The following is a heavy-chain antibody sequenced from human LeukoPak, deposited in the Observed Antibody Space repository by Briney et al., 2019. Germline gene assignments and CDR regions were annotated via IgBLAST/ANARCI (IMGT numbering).Heavy chain of an antibody. J-gene: IGHJ5*02. D-gene: IGHD6-19*01. CDR3: ARGDSGGFDSLYNWFDP. Sequence: SETLSLTCSVSGASINSSDYCWGWIRQPPGKGLEWIGTIYYRGNTYYNPSLKSRVTISVDTSKNQFSLKLGSVTAADTAVYYCARGDSGGFDSLYNWFDPWGQGTLVTVSS. CDR1: GASINSSDYC. CDR2: IYYRGNT. V-gene: IGHV4-39*01.